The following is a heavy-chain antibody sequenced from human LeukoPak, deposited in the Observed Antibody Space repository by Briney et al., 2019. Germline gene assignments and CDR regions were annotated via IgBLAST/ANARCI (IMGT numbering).Heavy chain of an antibody. V-gene: IGHV3-74*01. CDR1: GFTFSSYW. CDR2: VSSDGSIT. Sequence: GGSLRLSCAASGFTFSSYWMHWVRQAPGKGLVWVSRVSSDGSITDYTDSVKGRFTISRDNAKSTLYLKMNSLRAEETAMYYCVRAVGGNDGRTFGYWAQGTLVTVSS. CDR3: VRAVGGNDGRTFGY. J-gene: IGHJ4*02. D-gene: IGHD3-3*01.